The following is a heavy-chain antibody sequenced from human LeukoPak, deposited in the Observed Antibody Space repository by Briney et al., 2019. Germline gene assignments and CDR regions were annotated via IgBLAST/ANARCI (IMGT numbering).Heavy chain of an antibody. V-gene: IGHV1-69*04. CDR2: IIPILGIA. D-gene: IGHD2-15*01. CDR1: GGTFSSYT. CDR3: ARDIGSAPTYYYYGMDV. J-gene: IGHJ6*02. Sequence: ASVKVSCKASGGTFSSYTISWVRQAPGQGLEWMGRIIPILGIANYAQKFQGRVTITADKSTSTAYMELSSLRSEDTAVYYCARDIGSAPTYYYYGMDVWGQGTLVTVSS.